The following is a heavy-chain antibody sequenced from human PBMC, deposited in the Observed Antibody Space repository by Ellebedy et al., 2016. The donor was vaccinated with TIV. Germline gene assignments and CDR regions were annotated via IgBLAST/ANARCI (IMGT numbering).Heavy chain of an antibody. D-gene: IGHD3-22*01. CDR3: ARDRPATVVAGALEY. J-gene: IGHJ4*02. Sequence: GESLKISCAASGFTFSSHAMHWVRQAPGKGLEWVTFISYDGSRRYYADSVKGRFTLSRDNSKNTLDLQMNSLRAEDTAVYYCARDRPATVVAGALEYWGQGTLVTVSS. CDR2: ISYDGSRR. CDR1: GFTFSSHA. V-gene: IGHV3-30-3*01.